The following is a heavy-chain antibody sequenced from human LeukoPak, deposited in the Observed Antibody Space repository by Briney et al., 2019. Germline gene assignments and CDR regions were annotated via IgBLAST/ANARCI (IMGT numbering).Heavy chain of an antibody. CDR1: GGPFSGYF. V-gene: IGHV4-34*01. CDR3: ARRYYYILGSFPFDF. CDR2: IHNSVTT. Sequence: SETVSLTCAVSGGPFSGYFWSWIGPSSGKGLEWIGEIHNSVTTYYNPSLNSGATISEDTSKNQFYLNLSSLTVATTAVYYWARRYYYILGSFPFDFWAQRTRHSVSS. J-gene: IGHJ4*02. D-gene: IGHD3-10*01.